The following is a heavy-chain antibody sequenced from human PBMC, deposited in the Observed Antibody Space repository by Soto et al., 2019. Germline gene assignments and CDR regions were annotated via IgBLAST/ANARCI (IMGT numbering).Heavy chain of an antibody. CDR1: GGSFSCYI. Sequence: PSETLSLTCDVYGGSFSCYIWTWIRQPPGTGLEWIGEINHSGSTNYNPSLKSRVTISVDTSKNQFSLKLTSVTAADTAVYYCARDKITGLFDYWGQGTLVTVSS. J-gene: IGHJ4*02. CDR3: ARDKITGLFDY. CDR2: INHSGST. D-gene: IGHD2-8*02. V-gene: IGHV4-34*01.